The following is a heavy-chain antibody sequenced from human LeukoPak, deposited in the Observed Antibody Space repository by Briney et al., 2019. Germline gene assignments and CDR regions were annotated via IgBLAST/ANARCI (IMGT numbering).Heavy chain of an antibody. J-gene: IGHJ5*02. D-gene: IGHD4-17*01. Sequence: SETLSLTCTVSGGSISSDYWSWIRQPPGKGLEWIGSIYYSGSTYYNPSLKSRVTISVDNFKNQFSLKLNSVTAADTAVYYCARGYGDYDNWFAPWGQGTLVTVSS. CDR2: IYYSGST. CDR1: GGSISSDY. V-gene: IGHV4-59*12. CDR3: ARGYGDYDNWFAP.